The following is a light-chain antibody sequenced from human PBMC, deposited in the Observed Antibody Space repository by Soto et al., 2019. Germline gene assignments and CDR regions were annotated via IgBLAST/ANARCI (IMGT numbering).Light chain of an antibody. Sequence: EIVMTQSPATLSVSPGERATLSCRASQSVSSNLAWYQQKPGQAPRLLIYGASTRATGIPARFSGSGSGTEVTLIIISLQSEDFAVYYCQQYNNWPPVTFGQGTKVEIK. J-gene: IGKJ1*01. CDR1: QSVSSN. CDR3: QQYNNWPPVT. CDR2: GAS. V-gene: IGKV3-15*01.